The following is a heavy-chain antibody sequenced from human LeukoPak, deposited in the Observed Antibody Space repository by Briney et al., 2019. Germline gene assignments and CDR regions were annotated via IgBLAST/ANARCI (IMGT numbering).Heavy chain of an antibody. J-gene: IGHJ4*02. V-gene: IGHV3-7*01. CDR2: IKQDGSEK. Sequence: QPGGSLRLSCAASGFTFSSYWMSWVRQAPGKGLEWVANIKQDGSEKYYVDSVKGRFTISRDNAKNSLYLQMNSLRAEDTAVYYCARFRKVFGVVIDYWGQGTLVTVSS. CDR3: ARFRKVFGVVIDY. D-gene: IGHD3-3*01. CDR1: GFTFSSYW.